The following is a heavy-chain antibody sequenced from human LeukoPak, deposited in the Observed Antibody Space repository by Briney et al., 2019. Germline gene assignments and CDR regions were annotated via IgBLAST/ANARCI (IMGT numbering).Heavy chain of an antibody. V-gene: IGHV4-61*02. CDR3: ARGPGGSSSSDFYY. CDR1: GGSLSGGSYY. D-gene: IGHD6-6*01. J-gene: IGHJ4*02. Sequence: SETLSLTCTVSGGSLSGGSYYWGWVRPPAGKGLEWSGRISTSGTTNNPPSLKSRVTISVDTSKNQFSLKLSSLTAADTAVDYWARGPGGSSSSDFYYWGQGTLVTVSS. CDR2: ISTSGTT.